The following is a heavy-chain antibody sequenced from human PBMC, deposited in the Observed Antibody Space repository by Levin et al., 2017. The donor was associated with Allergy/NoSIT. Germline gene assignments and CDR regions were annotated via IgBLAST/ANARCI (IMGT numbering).Heavy chain of an antibody. J-gene: IGHJ4*02. D-gene: IGHD3-3*01. CDR2: ISGNGVST. V-gene: IGHV3-23*01. CDR3: AKSRRDDFWDFDY. CDR1: GLTFSSYA. Sequence: GESLKISCAASGLTFSSYAMSWVRQAPGKGLEWVSAISGNGVSTYYADSVKGRFTISRDNSKNTLFLQMNSLRAEDTAVYYCAKSRRDDFWDFDYWGQGTLVTVSS.